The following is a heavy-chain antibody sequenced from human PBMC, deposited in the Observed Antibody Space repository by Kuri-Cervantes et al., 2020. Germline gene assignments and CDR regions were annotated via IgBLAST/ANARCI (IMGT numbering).Heavy chain of an antibody. J-gene: IGHJ6*02. CDR1: GYTLTGYY. V-gene: IGHV1-2*02. D-gene: IGHD5-18*01. CDR2: IKPHSGGT. CDR3: ARAMDTVYYYGMDV. Sequence: ASVKVSCKASGYTLTGYYIHWVRQAPGQGLEWLGWIKPHSGGTNYAQKFQCRVTMTRDTSISTAYMEVNSLRAEDTAVYYCARAMDTVYYYGMDVWGQGTTVTVSS.